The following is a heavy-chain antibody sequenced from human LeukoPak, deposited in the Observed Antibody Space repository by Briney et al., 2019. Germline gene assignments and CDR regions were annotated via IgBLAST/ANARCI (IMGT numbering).Heavy chain of an antibody. CDR2: TYYRSRWYK. D-gene: IGHD3-9*01. CDR3: ARWLTT. V-gene: IGHV6-1*01. Sequence: SQTLSLTCVISGDSVSNNSASWNWIRQSPSRGLEWLGRTYYRSRWYKDYAVSVKSRITINPDTSKNQFSLQLISVTPEDTAVYYCARWLTTWGQGTLVTVSS. J-gene: IGHJ5*02. CDR1: GDSVSNNSAS.